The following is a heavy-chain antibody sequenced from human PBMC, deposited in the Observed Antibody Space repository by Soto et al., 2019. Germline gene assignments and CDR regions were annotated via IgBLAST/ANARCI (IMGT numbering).Heavy chain of an antibody. CDR3: ARHGASGSYYSPLDY. CDR2: IYYVGST. V-gene: IGHV4-59*08. D-gene: IGHD1-26*01. J-gene: IGHJ4*02. CDR1: GGSIREYY. Sequence: SETLSLTCIVSGGSIREYYWSWIRQPPGKGLEWVGHIYYVGSTNSNPSLKRRVTVSVDTSTNQFSLKLTSVTAADTAVYYCARHGASGSYYSPLDYWSQGTLVTVSS.